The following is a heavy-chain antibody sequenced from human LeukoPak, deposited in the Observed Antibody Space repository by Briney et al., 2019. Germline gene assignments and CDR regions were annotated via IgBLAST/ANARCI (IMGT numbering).Heavy chain of an antibody. Sequence: GGSLRLSCAASGFTFSSYWMSWVRQAPGKGLEWVANIKQDGSEKYYVDSVKGRFTISRDNAKNSLYLQMNSLRAEDTAVYYCASAYPPRAYYDFWSGYYTDAFDIWGQGTMVTVSS. D-gene: IGHD3-3*01. CDR1: GFTFSSYW. CDR3: ASAYPPRAYYDFWSGYYTDAFDI. CDR2: IKQDGSEK. V-gene: IGHV3-7*01. J-gene: IGHJ3*02.